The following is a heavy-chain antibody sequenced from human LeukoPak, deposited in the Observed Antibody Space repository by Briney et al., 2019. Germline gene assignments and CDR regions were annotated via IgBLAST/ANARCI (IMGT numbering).Heavy chain of an antibody. CDR3: AREQQRNFDY. D-gene: IGHD6-13*01. Sequence: SETLSLTCTVSGGSISSGDYYWSWIRQPPGKGLEWIGYIYYSGSTYYNPSLKSRVTISVDTSKNQFSLKLSSVTTADTAVYYCAREQQRNFDYWGQGTLVTVSS. J-gene: IGHJ4*02. CDR2: IYYSGST. CDR1: GGSISSGDYY. V-gene: IGHV4-30-4*01.